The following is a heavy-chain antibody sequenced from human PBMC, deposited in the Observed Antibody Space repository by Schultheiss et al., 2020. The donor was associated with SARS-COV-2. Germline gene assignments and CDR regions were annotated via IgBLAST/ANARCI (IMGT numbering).Heavy chain of an antibody. CDR1: GFTFSSYA. J-gene: IGHJ4*02. Sequence: GESLKISCAASGFTFSSYAMSWVRQAPGKGLEWVSVIYSGGSTYYADSVKGRFTISRDNSKNTLYLQMNSLRAEDTAVYYCARAVVVAATDYWGQGTLVTVSS. V-gene: IGHV3-66*01. CDR2: IYSGGST. D-gene: IGHD2-15*01. CDR3: ARAVVVAATDY.